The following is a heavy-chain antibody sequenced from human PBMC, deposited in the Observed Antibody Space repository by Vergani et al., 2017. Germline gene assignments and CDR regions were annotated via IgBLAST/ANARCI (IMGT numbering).Heavy chain of an antibody. CDR3: VKVGYYDSSGYYDYYYYYGMDV. J-gene: IGHJ6*02. D-gene: IGHD3-22*01. CDR1: GFTFSSYA. CDR2: ISGSGGST. Sequence: EVQLVESGGGLVQPGGSLRLSCAASGFTFSSYAMSWVRQAPGKGLEWVSAISGSGGSTYYADSVKGRFTISRDNSKNTLYLQMNSLRAEDTAVYYCVKVGYYDSSGYYDYYYYYGMDVWGQGTTVTVSS. V-gene: IGHV3-23*04.